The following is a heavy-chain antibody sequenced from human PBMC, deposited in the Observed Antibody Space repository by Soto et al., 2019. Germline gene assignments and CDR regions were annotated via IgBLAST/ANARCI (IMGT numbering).Heavy chain of an antibody. CDR3: ARMYDFWSGYYTYYYYGMDV. Sequence: QVQLVQSGAEVKKPGASVKVSCKASGYTFTSYDINWVRQATGQGLEWMGWMNPNSGNTGYAQKFQGRVTMTRNTSISTAYMELSSLRSEDTAVYSCARMYDFWSGYYTYYYYGMDVWGQGTTVTVSS. V-gene: IGHV1-8*01. J-gene: IGHJ6*02. D-gene: IGHD3-3*01. CDR1: GYTFTSYD. CDR2: MNPNSGNT.